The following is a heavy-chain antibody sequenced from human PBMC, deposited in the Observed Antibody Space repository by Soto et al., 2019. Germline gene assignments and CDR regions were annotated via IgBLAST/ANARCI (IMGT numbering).Heavy chain of an antibody. J-gene: IGHJ6*02. CDR1: GYTFTGYY. V-gene: IGHV1-2*04. CDR2: INPNSGGT. Sequence: ASVKVSCKASGYTFTGYYMRWVRQAPGQGLEWMGWINPNSGGTNYTQKFQGWVTMTRDTSISTAYMELSRLRSDDTAVYYCVSLGGAGHKYGMDVWGQGTTVTVSS. D-gene: IGHD3-16*01. CDR3: VSLGGAGHKYGMDV.